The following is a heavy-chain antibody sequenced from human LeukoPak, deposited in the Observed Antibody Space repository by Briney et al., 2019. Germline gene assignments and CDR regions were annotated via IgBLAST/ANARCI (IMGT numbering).Heavy chain of an antibody. CDR2: INRDGSST. CDR1: GIIFSNYW. V-gene: IGHV3-74*01. D-gene: IGHD5-18*01. J-gene: IGHJ4*02. CDR3: ARGGGYSYGSFDY. Sequence: GGSLRPSCAASGIIFSNYWMHWVRQAPGKGLVWVSRINRDGSSTSYADSVKGRFTISRDNAKNTLYLQMNSLRAEDTAVYYCARGGGYSYGSFDYWGQGTLVTVSS.